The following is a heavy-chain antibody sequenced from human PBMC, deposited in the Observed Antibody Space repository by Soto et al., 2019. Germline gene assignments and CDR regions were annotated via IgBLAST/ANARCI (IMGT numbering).Heavy chain of an antibody. CDR2: IYSGGST. CDR3: ATLRKT. V-gene: IGHV3-66*01. Sequence: EVQLVGSGGGLVQPGGSLRLSCAASGFTVTSSFMTWVRQLPGKGLEWVSVIYSGGSTYYADSVKGRFTISRDNSKNTLYLQMNSLRAEDTAVYYCATLRKTWGQGTLVTVSS. CDR1: GFTVTSSF. J-gene: IGHJ4*02.